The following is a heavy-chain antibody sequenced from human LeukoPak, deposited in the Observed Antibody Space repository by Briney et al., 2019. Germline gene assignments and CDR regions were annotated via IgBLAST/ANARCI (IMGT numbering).Heavy chain of an antibody. V-gene: IGHV1-46*01. CDR1: GYTFTSYY. CDR2: INPSGGST. J-gene: IGHJ3*02. CDR3: ASLILTGYAGGLDAFGI. Sequence: ASVKVSCKASGYTFTSYYMHWVRQAPGQGLEWMGIINPSGGSTSYAQKFQGRVTMTRDTSTSTVYMELSSLRSEDTAVYYCASLILTGYAGGLDAFGIWGQGTMVTVSS. D-gene: IGHD3-9*01.